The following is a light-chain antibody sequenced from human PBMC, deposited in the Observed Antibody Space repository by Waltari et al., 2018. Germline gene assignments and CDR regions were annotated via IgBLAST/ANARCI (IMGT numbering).Light chain of an antibody. V-gene: IGKV1-5*03. J-gene: IGKJ4*01. CDR3: QQYNSYSLLS. CDR2: QAS. CDR1: QSISKW. Sequence: DIQMTQSPSTLSASVGDRVIFSCRASQSISKWFAWYQQKPGKAPKLLIYQASTLESGVPSRFSGSGSGTEFTLTISSLQPEDFATYYCQQYNSYSLLSFGGGTKVEIK.